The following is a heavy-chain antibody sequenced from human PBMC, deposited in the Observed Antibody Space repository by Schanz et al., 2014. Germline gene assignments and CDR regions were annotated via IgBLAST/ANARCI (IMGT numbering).Heavy chain of an antibody. V-gene: IGHV3-21*01. D-gene: IGHD3-3*01. CDR1: GFSFSTHW. CDR2: ISGSGGDT. CDR3: ARGVRIDY. Sequence: VQLVESGGGLVQPGGSVRLSCGASGFSFSTHWMAWVRQAPGKGPEWVSTISGSGGDTYPADSVKGRFTISRDNAKNSLYLQMNSLTAEDTAVYYCARGVRIDYWGQGTLVTVSS. J-gene: IGHJ4*02.